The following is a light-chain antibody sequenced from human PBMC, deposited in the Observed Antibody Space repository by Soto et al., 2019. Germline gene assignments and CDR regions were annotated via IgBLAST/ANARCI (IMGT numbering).Light chain of an antibody. CDR3: QQFGNSPYP. CDR1: QSVSSSY. CDR2: GAS. Sequence: EIVLTQSPGTLSLSPGERATLSCRASQSVSSSYLAWYQQKPGQTPRLLIYGASSRATGIPDRFSGSGSGTDFTHTISRLEPEDFAVYYCQQFGNSPYPLGQGTKLDIK. J-gene: IGKJ2*01. V-gene: IGKV3-20*01.